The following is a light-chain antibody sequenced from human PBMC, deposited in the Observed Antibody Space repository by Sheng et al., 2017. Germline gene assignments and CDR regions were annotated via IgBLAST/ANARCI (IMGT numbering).Light chain of an antibody. CDR2: AAS. CDR1: QGIVNS. J-gene: IGKJ1*01. CDR3: QQYNSYPWT. V-gene: IGKV1-16*01. Sequence: DIQMTQSPSSLSASVGGRVTFTCRASQGIVNSLTWYQQKPGKAPKLLIYAASSLQSGVPSRFSGSGSGTEFTLTISSLQPDDFATYYCQQYNSYPWTFGQGTKVEIK.